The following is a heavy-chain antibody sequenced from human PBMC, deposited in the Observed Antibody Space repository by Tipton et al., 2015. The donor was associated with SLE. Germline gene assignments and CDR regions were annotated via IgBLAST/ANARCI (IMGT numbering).Heavy chain of an antibody. CDR2: IWYDGSNK. CDR1: GFTFSSYG. Sequence: SLRLSCAAPGFTFSSYGMHWVRQAPGKGLEWVAVIWYDGSNKYYADSVKGRFTISRDNSKNTLYLQMNSLRAEDTAVYYCARGRYSSSPLDYWGQGTLVTVSS. CDR3: ARGRYSSSPLDY. V-gene: IGHV3-33*01. J-gene: IGHJ4*02. D-gene: IGHD6-13*01.